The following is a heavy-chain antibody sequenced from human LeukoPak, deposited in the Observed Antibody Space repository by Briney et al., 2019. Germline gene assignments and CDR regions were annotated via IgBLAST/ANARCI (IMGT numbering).Heavy chain of an antibody. CDR2: IKQDGSDK. D-gene: IGHD2-8*02. J-gene: IGHJ4*02. CDR1: GFTFSTYW. CDR3: ARWDLLVANGGFDY. Sequence: HAGGSLRLSCAASGFTFSTYWMSWVRQAPGKGLECVANIKQDGSDKYYLDSVKGRFTISRDNAKNSLYLQMNSLRGEDTAVYYCARWDLLVANGGFDYWGQGTLVTVSS. V-gene: IGHV3-7*01.